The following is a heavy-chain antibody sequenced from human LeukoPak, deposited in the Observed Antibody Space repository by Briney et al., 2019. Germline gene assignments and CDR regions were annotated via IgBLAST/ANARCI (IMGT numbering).Heavy chain of an antibody. Sequence: SGPTLVNPTQTLTLTCAFSGFSLSTPGLGVGWIRQPPGKALERLAIIYWNDDKRYSPSLKSRLTITKDTSKNQMVLTMTNMDPVDTATYYCAHSRIVRIHFDLWGRGTLVTVSS. CDR1: GFSLSTPGLG. V-gene: IGHV2-5*01. CDR3: AHSRIVRIHFDL. CDR2: IYWNDDK. D-gene: IGHD1-26*01. J-gene: IGHJ2*01.